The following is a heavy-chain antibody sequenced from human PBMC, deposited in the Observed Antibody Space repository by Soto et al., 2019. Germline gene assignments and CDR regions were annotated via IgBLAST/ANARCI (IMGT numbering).Heavy chain of an antibody. CDR3: ATFSVDGFDI. Sequence: GGSLRLSCAASGFTFSSHTMIWVRQAPGMGLEWVSSISSGSSYTYYADSVKDRFTISRDNAQNSLYLQMNSLRAEDTAVYYCATFSVDGFDIWGQGTMVTVSS. V-gene: IGHV3-21*06. CDR1: GFTFSSHT. D-gene: IGHD3-3*02. CDR2: ISSGSSYT. J-gene: IGHJ3*02.